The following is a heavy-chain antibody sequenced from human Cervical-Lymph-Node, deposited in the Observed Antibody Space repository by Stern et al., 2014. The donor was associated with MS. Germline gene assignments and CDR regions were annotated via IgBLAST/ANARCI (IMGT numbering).Heavy chain of an antibody. V-gene: IGHV4-30-4*01. CDR3: SRDADGYSLVFGY. J-gene: IGHJ4*02. CDR2: IHNSGTT. CDR1: GCSISSGEYY. Sequence: QLPLQESGPGLVKPSQTLSLTCTVSGCSISSGEYYWSWIRQSPGKGLEWIGYIHNSGTTYYNPSLKSRVTISVDTSKNQFSLKLRSLTAADTAVYYCSRDADGYSLVFGYWGRGTLVTVSS. D-gene: IGHD5-24*01.